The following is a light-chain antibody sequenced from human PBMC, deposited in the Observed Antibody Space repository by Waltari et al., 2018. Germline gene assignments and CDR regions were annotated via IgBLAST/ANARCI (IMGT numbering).Light chain of an antibody. CDR2: KDT. Sequence: SYELTQPPSVSVSPGQTARNTCSGDALPTDDAQWYQQKPGPVPVLVLYKDTERPSGIPERFSGSTSGTTVTLTIGGVQAEDEADYYCQSADTSGSWVFGGGTKLAVL. CDR3: QSADTSGSWV. J-gene: IGLJ3*02. V-gene: IGLV3-25*03. CDR1: ALPTDD.